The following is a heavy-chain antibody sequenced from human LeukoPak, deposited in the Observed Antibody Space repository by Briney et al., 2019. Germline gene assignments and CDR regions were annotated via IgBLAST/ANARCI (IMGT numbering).Heavy chain of an antibody. J-gene: IGHJ3*02. CDR3: ARGELGNDAFDI. V-gene: IGHV1-46*01. Sequence: SVQDSCKSSGYIYPSYYMHWVRPPPGRGGAWVGIINSRGCSKSFAQKFQGRVTMTSDTSTSKVYMELRSLRSEDTAVYYCARGELGNDAFDIWGQGTMVTVSS. D-gene: IGHD1-26*01. CDR1: GYIYPSYY. CDR2: INSRGCSK.